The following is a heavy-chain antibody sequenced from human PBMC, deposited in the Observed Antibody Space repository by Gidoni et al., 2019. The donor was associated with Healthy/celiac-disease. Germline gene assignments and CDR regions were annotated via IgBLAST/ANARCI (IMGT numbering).Heavy chain of an antibody. V-gene: IGHV1-69*01. J-gene: IGHJ6*02. CDR3: ARVMTTVTTPGGYYYYGMDV. CDR1: VGTFSSYA. Sequence: QVQLVQSGAEVKKPGSSVKVSCKASVGTFSSYAISWVRQAPGQGLECMGGIIPIFGTANYAQKFQGRVTITADESTSTAYMELSSLRSEDTAVYYCARVMTTVTTPGGYYYYGMDVWGQGTTVAVSS. D-gene: IGHD4-17*01. CDR2: IIPIFGTA.